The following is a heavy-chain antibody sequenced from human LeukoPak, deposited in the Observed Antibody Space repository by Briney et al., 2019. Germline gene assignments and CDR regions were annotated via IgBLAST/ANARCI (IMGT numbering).Heavy chain of an antibody. CDR3: TTDRALVATGKTYYYYYGMDV. CDR1: EFTFNSYA. V-gene: IGHV3-23*01. Sequence: GGSLRLSCVASEFTFNSYAMSWVRQAPGKGLEWVSAISGGGANTYYADSVKGRFTISRDNSKNTLYLQMNSLRAEDTAVYYCTTDRALVATGKTYYYYYGMDVWGQGTTVTVSS. J-gene: IGHJ6*02. CDR2: ISGGGANT. D-gene: IGHD5-12*01.